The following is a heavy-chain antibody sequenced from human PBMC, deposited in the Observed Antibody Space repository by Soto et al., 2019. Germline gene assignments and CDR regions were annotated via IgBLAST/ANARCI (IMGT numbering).Heavy chain of an antibody. CDR2: IKVDGSEQ. Sequence: QPGGSLRLSCVASGFSFGDYWMSWVRQAPGKGLEWVANIKVDGSEQYYVDSVKGRFTVSRDNAKNSLYLQMNSLRVEDTAVYYGAKWGGGGCDYWGQGTLVTVSS. CDR1: GFSFGDYW. J-gene: IGHJ4*02. V-gene: IGHV3-7*01. D-gene: IGHD2-15*01. CDR3: AKWGGGGCDY.